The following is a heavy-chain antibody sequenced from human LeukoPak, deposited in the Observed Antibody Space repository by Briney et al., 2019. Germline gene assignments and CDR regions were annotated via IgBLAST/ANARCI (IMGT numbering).Heavy chain of an antibody. V-gene: IGHV1-46*01. D-gene: IGHD6-6*01. CDR2: INPSGGST. Sequence: GASVKVSCKASGYTFTSYYMHWVRQAPGQGLEWMGIINPSGGSTSYAQKFQGRVTMTRDMSTSTVYMELSSLRSEDTAVYYCARDFSSIAARPDLSAFDIWGQGTMVTVSS. CDR3: ARDFSSIAARPDLSAFDI. J-gene: IGHJ3*02. CDR1: GYTFTSYY.